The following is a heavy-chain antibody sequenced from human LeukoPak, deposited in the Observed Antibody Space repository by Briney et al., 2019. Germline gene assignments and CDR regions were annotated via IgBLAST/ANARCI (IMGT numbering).Heavy chain of an antibody. CDR3: ARLTMITFGGVIADY. J-gene: IGHJ4*02. D-gene: IGHD3-16*02. CDR2: IIPIFGTA. Sequence: SVKVSCKASGGTFSSYAFSWVRQAPGQGLEWMGGIIPIFGTANYAQKFQGRVTITADESTSTAYMELRSLRSEDTAVYYCARLTMITFGGVIADYWGQGTLVTVSS. V-gene: IGHV1-69*13. CDR1: GGTFSSYA.